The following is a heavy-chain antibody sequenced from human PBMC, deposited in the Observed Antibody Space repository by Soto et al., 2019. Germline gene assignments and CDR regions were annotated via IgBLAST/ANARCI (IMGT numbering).Heavy chain of an antibody. D-gene: IGHD6-6*01. CDR2: IYYSGTT. Sequence: QVQLQESGPGLVKPSQTLSLTCTVSGDSISSGDHYWSWIRQPPGKGLEWIGYIYYSGTTYSRPSLQSRVTISVDTSKNQVSRKLNSVTAADTAVYYCARGAYSDSSSYFDYWGQGTLVPVSS. V-gene: IGHV4-30-4*01. J-gene: IGHJ4*02. CDR1: GDSISSGDHY. CDR3: ARGAYSDSSSYFDY.